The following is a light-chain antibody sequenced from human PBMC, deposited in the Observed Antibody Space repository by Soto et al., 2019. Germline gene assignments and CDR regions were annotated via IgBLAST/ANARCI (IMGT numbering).Light chain of an antibody. V-gene: IGKV1-5*01. CDR2: DAS. CDR3: QQYNSYSWT. J-gene: IGKJ1*01. CDR1: QSISSW. Sequence: DSHMTHSAGTLSASVGDRVTITCRASQSISSWLAWYQQKPGKAPKLLIYDASSLESGVPSRFSGSGSGTEFTLTISSLQPDDFATYYCQQYNSYSWTFGQGTKVDIK.